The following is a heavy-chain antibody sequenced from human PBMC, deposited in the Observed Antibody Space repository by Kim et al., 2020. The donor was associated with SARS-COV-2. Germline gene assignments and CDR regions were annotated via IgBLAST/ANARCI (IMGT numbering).Heavy chain of an antibody. CDR2: IIPIFGTA. CDR3: AGLALPGYCNYYYYGMDV. J-gene: IGHJ6*02. CDR1: GGTFSSYA. Sequence: SVKVSCKASGGTFSSYAISWVRQAPGQGLEWMGMIIPIFGTANYAQKFQGRVTITADESTSTAYMELSSLRSEDTAVYYCAGLALPGYCNYYYYGMDVWGQGTTVTVSS. V-gene: IGHV1-69*13. D-gene: IGHD3-9*01.